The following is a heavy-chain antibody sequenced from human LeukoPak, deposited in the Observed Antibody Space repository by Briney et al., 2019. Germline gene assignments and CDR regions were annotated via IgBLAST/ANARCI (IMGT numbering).Heavy chain of an antibody. V-gene: IGHV3-7*01. Sequence: PGGSLRLSCVASGFNFSNYWMSRVRQTPGKGLEWVANIKQDGSEKYYVDSVTGRFTTSRDNAKNSLYLQMNSLRADDTAVYYCARDPSYSSWDGGYYYYYYMDVWGKGTTVTVSS. CDR1: GFNFSNYW. D-gene: IGHD6-13*01. J-gene: IGHJ6*03. CDR2: IKQDGSEK. CDR3: ARDPSYSSWDGGYYYYYYMDV.